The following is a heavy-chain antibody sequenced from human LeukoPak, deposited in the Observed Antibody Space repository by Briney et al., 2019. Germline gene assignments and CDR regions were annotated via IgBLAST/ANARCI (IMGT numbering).Heavy chain of an antibody. D-gene: IGHD3-3*01. CDR2: INHSGST. Sequence: PSETLSLTCAVYGGSFSGYYWSWIRQPPGKGLEWIGEINHSGSTNYNPSLKSRVTISVDTSKTQFSLKLRSVTAADTAVYYCARGKATWYYDFWSGYYTVIGIGSGYYMDVWGKGTTVTVSS. CDR3: ARGKATWYYDFWSGYYTVIGIGSGYYMDV. J-gene: IGHJ6*03. V-gene: IGHV4-34*01. CDR1: GGSFSGYY.